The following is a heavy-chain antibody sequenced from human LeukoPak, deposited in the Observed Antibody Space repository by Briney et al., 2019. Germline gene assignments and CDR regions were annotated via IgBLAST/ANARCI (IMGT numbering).Heavy chain of an antibody. Sequence: SGGSLRLSCAASGFTFSSYGIHWVRQAPGKGLEWVAVISYDGSNKYYADSVKGRFTISRDNSKNTLYLQMNSLRAEDTAVYFCGIVVVRPASFDYWGQGTLVTVSS. V-gene: IGHV3-30*03. J-gene: IGHJ4*02. CDR1: GFTFSSYG. CDR3: GIVVVRPASFDY. CDR2: ISYDGSNK. D-gene: IGHD2-21*01.